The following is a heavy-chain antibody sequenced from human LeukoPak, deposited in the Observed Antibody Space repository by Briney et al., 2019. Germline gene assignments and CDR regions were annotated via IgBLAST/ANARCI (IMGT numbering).Heavy chain of an antibody. CDR1: RYSIRRGYY. J-gene: IGHJ4*02. CDR2: IYRSGST. D-gene: IGHD4-23*01. CDR3: ARDYGGNLDY. V-gene: IGHV4-38-2*02. Sequence: SETPSLSRALPRYSIRRGYYWSWIRQPPGKGLEWIGSIYRSGSTYYNPSLKSRVTISVDTSKNQFSLKLSSVTAADTAVYYCARDYGGNLDYWGQGTLVTVSS.